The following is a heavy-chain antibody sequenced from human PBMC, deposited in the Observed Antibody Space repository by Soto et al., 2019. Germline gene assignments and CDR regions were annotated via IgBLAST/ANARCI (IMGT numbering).Heavy chain of an antibody. D-gene: IGHD3-3*01. CDR3: ARGGVSTRTFDY. Sequence: PGESLKISCKGSGYNFAGYWIAWVRQMPGKGLELMGIIYPSDSDTRYRPSFQGQVTSSADKSISSAYLEWSSLRASATAMYYCARGGVSTRTFDYWGQGTPVTVSS. CDR1: GYNFAGYW. J-gene: IGHJ4*02. V-gene: IGHV5-51*01. CDR2: IYPSDSDT.